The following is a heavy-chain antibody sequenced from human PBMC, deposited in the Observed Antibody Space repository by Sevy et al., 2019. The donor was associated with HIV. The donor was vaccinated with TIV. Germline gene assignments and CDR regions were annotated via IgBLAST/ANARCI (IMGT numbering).Heavy chain of an antibody. J-gene: IGHJ4*02. CDR1: GFTLSNYW. V-gene: IGHV3-7*01. D-gene: IGHD6-25*01. CDR2: INQDGSQK. CDR3: VRAIGAAASY. Sequence: GGSLRLSCAASGFTLSNYWISWVRQAPGKGLEWVANINQDGSQKYSVDSVKGRFTVSSDTAKNSVFLLMNSLRVEDTGVYYCVRAIGAAASYWGQGTLVTVSS.